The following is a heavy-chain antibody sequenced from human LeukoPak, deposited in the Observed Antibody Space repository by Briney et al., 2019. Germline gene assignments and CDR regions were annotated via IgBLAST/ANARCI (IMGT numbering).Heavy chain of an antibody. V-gene: IGHV1-18*01. D-gene: IGHD6-19*01. J-gene: IGHJ4*02. CDR1: GYTFTTYG. Sequence: ASVKASCKTSGYTFTTYGISWVRQAPGQGLEWMGRISTYNGNTNYAQKVQGRVTMTTDTSTSTAYMELRSLRSDDTAVYYCARPDGRGWDALDYWGQGTLVTVSS. CDR2: ISTYNGNT. CDR3: ARPDGRGWDALDY.